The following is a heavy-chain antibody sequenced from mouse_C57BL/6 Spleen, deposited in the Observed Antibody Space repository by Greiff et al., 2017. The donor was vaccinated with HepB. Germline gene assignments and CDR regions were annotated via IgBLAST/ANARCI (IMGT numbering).Heavy chain of an antibody. D-gene: IGHD1-1*01. CDR2: IYPGNSDT. J-gene: IGHJ2*01. CDR1: GYTFTSYW. Sequence: EVQLQQSGTVLARPGASVKMSCKTSGYTFTSYWMHWVKQRPGQGLEWIGAIYPGNSDTSYNQKFKGKAKLTAVTSASTAYMELSSLTNEDSAVYYCTRRGFHYYGSSYEDYFDYWGQGTTLTVSS. V-gene: IGHV1-5*01. CDR3: TRRGFHYYGSSYEDYFDY.